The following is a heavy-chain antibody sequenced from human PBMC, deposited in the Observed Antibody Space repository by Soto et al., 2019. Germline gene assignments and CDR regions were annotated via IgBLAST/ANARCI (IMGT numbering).Heavy chain of an antibody. Sequence: SETLSLTCTVSGGSISSYYWSWIRQPPGKGLEWIGYIYYSGSTNYNPSLKSRVTISVDTSKNQFSLKLSSVTAADTAVYYCARLYFDILTGYYLFDHWGRGTLVTVSS. V-gene: IGHV4-59*08. D-gene: IGHD3-9*01. J-gene: IGHJ4*02. CDR2: IYYSGST. CDR3: ARLYFDILTGYYLFDH. CDR1: GGSISSYY.